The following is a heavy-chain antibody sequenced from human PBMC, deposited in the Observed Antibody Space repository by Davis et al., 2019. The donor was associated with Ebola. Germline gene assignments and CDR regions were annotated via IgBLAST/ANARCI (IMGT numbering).Heavy chain of an antibody. CDR2: IYYSGST. D-gene: IGHD3-3*01. V-gene: IGHV4-39*07. Sequence: SETLSLTCTVSGGSISSRSYYWGWIRQPPGKGLEWIGSIYYSGSTYYNPSLKSRVTISVDTSKNQFSLKLSSVTAADTAVYYCAGSSTIFGVVISWGADYWGQGTLVTVSS. CDR1: GGSISSRSYY. J-gene: IGHJ4*02. CDR3: AGSSTIFGVVISWGADY.